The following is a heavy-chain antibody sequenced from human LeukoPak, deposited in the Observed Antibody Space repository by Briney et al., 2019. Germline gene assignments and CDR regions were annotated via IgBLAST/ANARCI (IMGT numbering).Heavy chain of an antibody. Sequence: GGSLRLSCAASGFTFSSYGMHWVRQAPGKGLERVAVIWYDGSNKYYADSVKGRFTISRDNSKNTLYLQMNSLRAEDTAVYYCARDRWDGYDDLLDYWGQGTLVTVSS. D-gene: IGHD5-12*01. V-gene: IGHV3-33*01. CDR1: GFTFSSYG. CDR2: IWYDGSNK. CDR3: ARDRWDGYDDLLDY. J-gene: IGHJ4*02.